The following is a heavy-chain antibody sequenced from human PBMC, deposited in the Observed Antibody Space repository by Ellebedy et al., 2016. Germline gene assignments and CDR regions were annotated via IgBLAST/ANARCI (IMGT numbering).Heavy chain of an antibody. CDR1: GFTFTSYA. D-gene: IGHD3-10*01. J-gene: IGHJ4*02. CDR3: AKDSGWEHEY. CDR2: MSYDGSNK. Sequence: GESLKISCAASGFTFTSYAMHWVRQAPGKGLEWVAVMSYDGSNKYYADSVKGRFTISRDTSKNTLYLQMNSLRAEDTALYYCAKDSGWEHEYWGQGTLVTISS. V-gene: IGHV3-30-3*01.